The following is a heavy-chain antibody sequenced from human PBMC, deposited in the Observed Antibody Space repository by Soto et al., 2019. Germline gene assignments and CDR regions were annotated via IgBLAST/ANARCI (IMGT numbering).Heavy chain of an antibody. Sequence: QVQLQESGPGLVKPSQTLSLSCSVSGGSISSGGYYWTWIRQYPGKGLEWIGYFYYSGSTYYNASLKRRVSITVNKSENQFSLKLSSVTAADTAVYYCARGRRAYYESCGPGFDYWGQGTLVTVSS. V-gene: IGHV4-31*03. CDR3: ARGRRAYYESCGPGFDY. CDR1: GGSISSGGYY. J-gene: IGHJ4*02. CDR2: FYYSGST. D-gene: IGHD3-22*01.